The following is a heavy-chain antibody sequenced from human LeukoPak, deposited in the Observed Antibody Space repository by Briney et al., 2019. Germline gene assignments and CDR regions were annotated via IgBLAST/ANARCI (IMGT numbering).Heavy chain of an antibody. CDR3: ARGWVVRGVIGY. Sequence: SETLSLTCAVYGGPFSGYYWSWIRQPPGKGLEWIGEINHSGSTNYNPSLKSRVTISVDTSKNQFSLKLSSVTAADTAVYYCARGWVVRGVIGYWGQGTLVTVSS. D-gene: IGHD3-10*01. CDR2: INHSGST. CDR1: GGPFSGYY. J-gene: IGHJ4*02. V-gene: IGHV4-34*01.